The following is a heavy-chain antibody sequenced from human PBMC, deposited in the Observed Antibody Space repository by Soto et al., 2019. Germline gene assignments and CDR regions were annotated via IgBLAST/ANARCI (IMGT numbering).Heavy chain of an antibody. CDR2: ISSSGSTI. CDR3: ARDLSGSLRYSYDY. J-gene: IGHJ4*02. V-gene: IGHV3-48*03. D-gene: IGHD5-18*01. CDR1: GFTFSSYE. Sequence: GGSLRLSCAASGFTFSSYEMNWVRQAPGKGLEWVSYISSSGSTIYYADSVKGRFTISRDNAKNSLYLQMNSLRAEDTAVYYCARDLSGSLRYSYDYWGQGTLVTVSS.